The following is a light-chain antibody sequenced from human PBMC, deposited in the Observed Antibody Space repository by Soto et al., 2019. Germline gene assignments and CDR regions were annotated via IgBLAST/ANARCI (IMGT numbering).Light chain of an antibody. Sequence: DIQMTQSPSTLSASVGDRVSINCRASQRISAWLAWYQQKPGKAPRLLIYKASTLEIGVPSRFSGSGSGTEFTLTISSLQPEDFATYYCQQSYSTLTWTFGQGTKVDIK. V-gene: IGKV1-5*03. J-gene: IGKJ1*01. CDR2: KAS. CDR1: QRISAW. CDR3: QQSYSTLTWT.